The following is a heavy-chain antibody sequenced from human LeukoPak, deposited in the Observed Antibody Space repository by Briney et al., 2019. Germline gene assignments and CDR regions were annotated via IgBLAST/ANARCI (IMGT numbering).Heavy chain of an antibody. J-gene: IGHJ3*02. CDR1: GYTFTDYY. Sequence: ASVKVSCKASGYTFTDYYMHWVRQAPGQGLEWMGWMNPNSGGTNYAQKFQGRVTMTRDTSISAAYMELSRLRSDDTAVYYCARDYYGSGTDAFDIWGQGTMVTVSS. D-gene: IGHD3-10*01. CDR2: MNPNSGGT. CDR3: ARDYYGSGTDAFDI. V-gene: IGHV1-2*02.